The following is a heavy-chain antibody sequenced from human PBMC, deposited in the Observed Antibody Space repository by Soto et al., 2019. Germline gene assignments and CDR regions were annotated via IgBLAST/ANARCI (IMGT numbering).Heavy chain of an antibody. J-gene: IGHJ4*02. Sequence: QVQLVQSGAEVKKPGASVKVSCKASGYPFPSYGITWVRQAPGQGLEWMGWISAYNGNTNYAQNLQGRVTMTTDTSTSTAYMELRRLRSDATAVYYCARSVVELLFLSTLDYWGQGTLVTVSS. CDR3: ARSVVELLFLSTLDY. CDR2: ISAYNGNT. V-gene: IGHV1-18*01. CDR1: GYPFPSYG. D-gene: IGHD3-3*01.